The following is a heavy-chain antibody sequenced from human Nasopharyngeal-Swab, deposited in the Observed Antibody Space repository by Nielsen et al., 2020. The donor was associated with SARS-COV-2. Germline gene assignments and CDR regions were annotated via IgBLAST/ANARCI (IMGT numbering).Heavy chain of an antibody. CDR1: GDSISYSTFY. Sequence: GSLSLSCTVSGDSISYSTFYWVLIRQPPGPVLELLGHIYYHGNTYQNPSLKRRLTISVDKSKNQFSLQLSSVTAADTAVYYCARAGRVGDAFAGLDVWGKGTTVTVSS. V-gene: IGHV4-39*01. J-gene: IGHJ6*04. CDR2: IYYHGNT. D-gene: IGHD3-16*01. CDR3: ARAGRVGDAFAGLDV.